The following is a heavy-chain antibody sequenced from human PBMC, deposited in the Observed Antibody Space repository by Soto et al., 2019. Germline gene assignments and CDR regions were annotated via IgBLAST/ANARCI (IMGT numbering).Heavy chain of an antibody. CDR2: IYYSGST. CDR3: ASRHSSPYFDY. J-gene: IGHJ4*02. CDR1: GGSISSGSYY. V-gene: IGHV4-39*07. D-gene: IGHD6-13*01. Sequence: SETLSLTCTVSGGSISSGSYYWGWIRQPPGKGLEWIGSIYYSGSTYYNPSLKSRVTISVDTSKNQFSLKLNSVTAADTAVYYCASRHSSPYFDYWGQGTLVTVSS.